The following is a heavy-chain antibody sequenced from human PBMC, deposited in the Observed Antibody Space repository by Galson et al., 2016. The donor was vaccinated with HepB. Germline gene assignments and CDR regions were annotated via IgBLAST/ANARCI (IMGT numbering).Heavy chain of an antibody. D-gene: IGHD2-21*02. CDR3: ATELPRRSYFEY. J-gene: IGHJ4*02. Sequence: SVKVSCKVSGYTLTRLSLHWVRQAPGKGLEWMGGFDPENGETIYAQNLQGRVTMTEDTLTETAYMELSSLTSEDAAVYYCATELPRRSYFEYWGQGTLVTVSS. V-gene: IGHV1-24*01. CDR1: GYTLTRLS. CDR2: FDPENGET.